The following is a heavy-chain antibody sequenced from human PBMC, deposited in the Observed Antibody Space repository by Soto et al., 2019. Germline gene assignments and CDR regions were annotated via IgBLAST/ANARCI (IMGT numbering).Heavy chain of an antibody. D-gene: IGHD6-13*01. Sequence: NPSETLSLTCTVSGASISSGGHYWSWIRQHPGKGLEWIGYISYSGNTYYNPSLKSRVTISVDTSKNQFSLKLSSVTAADTAVYYCARVFRMKLAWFDPWGQGTLVTVSS. CDR3: ARVFRMKLAWFDP. J-gene: IGHJ5*02. V-gene: IGHV4-31*03. CDR2: ISYSGNT. CDR1: GASISSGGHY.